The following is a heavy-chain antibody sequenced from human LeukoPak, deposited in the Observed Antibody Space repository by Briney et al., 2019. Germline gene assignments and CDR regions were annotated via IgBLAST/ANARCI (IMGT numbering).Heavy chain of an antibody. J-gene: IGHJ4*02. CDR2: INHSGST. CDR1: GGSFSGYY. Sequence: SETLSLTCAVYGGSFSGYYWSWIRQPPGKGLEWIGEINHSGSTNYNPSLKSRVTISVDTSKNQFSLKLSSVTAADTAVYYCARDPCSSTSCNYFDYWGREPWSPSPQ. V-gene: IGHV4-34*01. D-gene: IGHD2-2*01. CDR3: ARDPCSSTSCNYFDY.